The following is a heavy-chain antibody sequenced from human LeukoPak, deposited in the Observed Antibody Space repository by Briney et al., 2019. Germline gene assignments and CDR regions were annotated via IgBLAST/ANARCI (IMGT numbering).Heavy chain of an antibody. V-gene: IGHV3-33*05. Sequence: GRSLRLSCAASGFTFSSYGMHWVRQAPGKGLEWVAGIQYDGSKNYYGDSVKGRFTISRDNAKNSLYLQMNSLRDEDTAVYYCTRDDSSVDWFDPWGQGTLVTVSS. CDR1: GFTFSSYG. CDR3: TRDDSSVDWFDP. CDR2: IQYDGSKN. D-gene: IGHD3-22*01. J-gene: IGHJ5*02.